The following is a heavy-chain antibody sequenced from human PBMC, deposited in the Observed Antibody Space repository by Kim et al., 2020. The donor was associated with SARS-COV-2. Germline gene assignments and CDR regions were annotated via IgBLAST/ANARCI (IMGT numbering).Heavy chain of an antibody. CDR3: ARRGSSSWCHY. Sequence: SETLSLTCRVSGDSISSSSNSWGWIRQPPGKGLEWIGSIYYSGSTIYNPSLQSRVTISIDTSKKEFSLKLSSVTAADTAVYYCARRGSSSWCHYLGHGT. CDR1: GDSISSSSNS. J-gene: IGHJ4*01. D-gene: IGHD6-13*01. CDR2: IYYSGST. V-gene: IGHV4-39*01.